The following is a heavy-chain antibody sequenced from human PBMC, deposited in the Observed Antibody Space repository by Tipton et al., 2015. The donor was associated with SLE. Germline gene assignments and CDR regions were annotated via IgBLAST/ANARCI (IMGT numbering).Heavy chain of an antibody. D-gene: IGHD2-2*02. V-gene: IGHV4-39*07. CDR3: ARGGCGGTSCYTGWFDP. CDR1: GGSISSSSYY. Sequence: TLSLTCTVSGGSISSSSYYWGWIRQPPGKGLEWIGTIYYRGSTYFNPSLKSRVAISVDASKNQFSLKLSSVTAADTAVYYCARGGCGGTSCYTGWFDPWGQGTLVTVSS. J-gene: IGHJ5*02. CDR2: IYYRGST.